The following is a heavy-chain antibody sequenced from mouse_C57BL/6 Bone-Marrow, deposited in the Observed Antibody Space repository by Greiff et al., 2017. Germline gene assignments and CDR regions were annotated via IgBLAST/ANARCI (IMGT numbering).Heavy chain of an antibody. D-gene: IGHD1-1*01. CDR3: AIISTVVVEQDWYFDV. J-gene: IGHJ1*03. Sequence: EVQLQQSGPELVKPGASVKISCTASGYSFTDYNMNWVKQSNGKGLELIGVVNPNYGTTSYNQKFKGKATLTVDESSSTAYMQLISLTSEDSAVXYGAIISTVVVEQDWYFDVWGTGTTVTVSS. CDR2: VNPNYGTT. CDR1: GYSFTDYN. V-gene: IGHV1-39*01.